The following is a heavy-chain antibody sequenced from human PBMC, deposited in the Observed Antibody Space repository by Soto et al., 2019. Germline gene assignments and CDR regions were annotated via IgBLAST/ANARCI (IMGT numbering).Heavy chain of an antibody. CDR1: GFTVSISY. V-gene: IGHV3-53*01. D-gene: IGHD6-19*01. Sequence: EVQLVESGGGLIQPGESLRLSCAASGFTVSISYMSWVRQAPGKGLEWVSTIYRDGSTYYADSVEGRFTISRDNSKNTLYRQMNSLRAEDTATYYCSRGKGIGWYESSDYWGQGTLVTVSA. J-gene: IGHJ4*02. CDR2: IYRDGST. CDR3: SRGKGIGWYESSDY.